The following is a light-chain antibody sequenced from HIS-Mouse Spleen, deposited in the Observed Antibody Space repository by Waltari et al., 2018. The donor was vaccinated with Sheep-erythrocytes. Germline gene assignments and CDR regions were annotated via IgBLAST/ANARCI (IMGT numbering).Light chain of an antibody. CDR3: CSYAGSYNHV. CDR1: SSDVGGYTY. V-gene: IGLV2-11*01. CDR2: EVS. J-gene: IGLJ1*01. Sequence: QSALTQPRSVSGSPGQSVTISCTGTSSDVGGYTYVSWYHQHPGKAPKLMIYEVSKRPSGVPDRFSGSKSGNTASLTISGLQAEDEADYYCCSYAGSYNHVFATGTKVTVL.